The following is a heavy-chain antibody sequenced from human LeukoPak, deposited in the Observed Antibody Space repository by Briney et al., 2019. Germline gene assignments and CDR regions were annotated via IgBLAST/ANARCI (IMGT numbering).Heavy chain of an antibody. V-gene: IGHV4-34*01. CDR2: INHSGST. CDR1: GGSFSGYY. Sequence: PSETLSLTCAVYGGSFSGYYWSWIRRPPGKGLEWIGEINHSGSTNYNPSLKSRVTISVDTSKNQFSLKLSSVTAADTAVYYCAGGRDILVIPAASFYYWGQGTLGTRSP. D-gene: IGHD2-2*01. CDR3: AGGRDILVIPAASFYY. J-gene: IGHJ4*01.